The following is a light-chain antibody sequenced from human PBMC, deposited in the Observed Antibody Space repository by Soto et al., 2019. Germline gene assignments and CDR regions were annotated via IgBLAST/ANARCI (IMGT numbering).Light chain of an antibody. V-gene: IGKV3-11*01. Sequence: EIVLTQSPATLSLSPGERATLSCRASQSVSSYLAWYQQKPGQAPRLLIYDASNRATGIPARFSGSGSGTDFTLPISSLEPEDFAVYYCQQRSNWPPYYTFGQGTKLEIK. CDR2: DAS. CDR3: QQRSNWPPYYT. J-gene: IGKJ2*01. CDR1: QSVSSY.